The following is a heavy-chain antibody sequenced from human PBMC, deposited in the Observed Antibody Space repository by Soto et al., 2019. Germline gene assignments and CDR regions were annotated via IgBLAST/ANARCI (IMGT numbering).Heavy chain of an antibody. CDR1: GFTFSSYW. J-gene: IGHJ5*02. CDR3: AREGFGELYP. CDR2: IKQDGSEK. Sequence: EVQLVESGGGLVQPGGSLRLSCAASGFTFSSYWMSWVRQAPGKGLEWVANIKQDGSEKYYVDSVKGRFTISRDNAKNSRYLQMSSLRADDTAVYYCAREGFGELYPWGQGTLVTVSS. D-gene: IGHD3-10*01. V-gene: IGHV3-7*01.